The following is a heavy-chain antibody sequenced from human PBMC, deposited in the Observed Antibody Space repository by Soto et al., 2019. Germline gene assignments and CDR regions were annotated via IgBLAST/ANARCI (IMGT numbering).Heavy chain of an antibody. D-gene: IGHD6-19*01. CDR2: IYYTGNP. Sequence: PSESLSLTCAVSGCSVSSGSHYWTWIRQPPGKGLEWIGYIYYTGNPNYSPSLKSRVTISVDTSKNQFSLKLSSVTAADTAVYYCARDCALAVAGPGWFDPWGQGTLVTVSS. V-gene: IGHV4-61*01. J-gene: IGHJ5*02. CDR3: ARDCALAVAGPGWFDP. CDR1: GCSVSSGSHY.